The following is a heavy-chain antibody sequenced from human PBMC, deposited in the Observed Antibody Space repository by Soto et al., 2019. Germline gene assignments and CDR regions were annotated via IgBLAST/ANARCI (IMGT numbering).Heavy chain of an antibody. CDR1: GFRFGVYA. Sequence: GGSLRLSCAASGFRFGVYAMSWVRQAPGKGLEWVSAISGSGGSTYYADSVKGRFTISRDNSKNTLYLQMNSLRAEDTAVYYCAKDVIPPPIWGQGTTVTVSS. CDR3: AKDVIPPPI. CDR2: ISGSGGST. D-gene: IGHD2-21*01. J-gene: IGHJ6*02. V-gene: IGHV3-23*01.